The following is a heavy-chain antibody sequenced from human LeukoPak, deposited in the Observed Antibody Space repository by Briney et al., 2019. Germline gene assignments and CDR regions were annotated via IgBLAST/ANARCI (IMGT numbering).Heavy chain of an antibody. J-gene: IGHJ6*03. Sequence: ASVKVSCKASGGTFSSYAISWVRQAPGQGLEWMGGIIPICGTANYAQKFQGRVTMTRNTSISTAYMELSSLRSEDTAVYYCARGRRYYYMDVWGKGTTVTISS. CDR3: ARGRRYYYMDV. CDR1: GGTFSSYA. V-gene: IGHV1-69*05. CDR2: IIPICGTA.